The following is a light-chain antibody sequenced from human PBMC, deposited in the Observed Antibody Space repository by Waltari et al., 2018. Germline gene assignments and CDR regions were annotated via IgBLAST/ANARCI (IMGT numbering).Light chain of an antibody. CDR3: QHYGTSPPLT. J-gene: IGKJ4*01. Sequence: EIVLTQSPGNLSWSPGERATLSCRASQTFSSSYLAWYQQTPGQAPRLLIYGASTRAAGCPVRFSGSGSGTDFTLTISRLEPEDFAVYYCQHYGTSPPLTFGGGTKVEIK. CDR1: QTFSSSY. CDR2: GAS. V-gene: IGKV3-20*01.